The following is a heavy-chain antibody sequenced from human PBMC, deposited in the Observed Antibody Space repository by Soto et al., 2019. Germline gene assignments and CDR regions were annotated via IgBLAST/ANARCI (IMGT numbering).Heavy chain of an antibody. D-gene: IGHD6-19*01. V-gene: IGHV1-46*01. Sequence: ASVKVSCKASGYTFTSYYMHWVRQAPGQGLEWMGIINPSGGSTSYAQKFQGRVTMTRDTSTSTVYMELSSLRSEDTAVYYCATAYSSGWLFDYWGQGTLVTVSS. CDR1: GYTFTSYY. CDR3: ATAYSSGWLFDY. J-gene: IGHJ4*02. CDR2: INPSGGST.